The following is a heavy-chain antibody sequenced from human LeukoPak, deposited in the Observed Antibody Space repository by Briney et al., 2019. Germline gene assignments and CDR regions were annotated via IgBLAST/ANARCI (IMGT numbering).Heavy chain of an antibody. CDR2: ISSDGGST. V-gene: IGHV3-64*01. CDR1: GIIFSNHA. Sequence: GGSLRLSCAASGIIFSNHAMHWGRQGPGKGLECISTISSDGGSTYYANSVKGRFTISRDNSKNTLYLQMGSLRAEHMAVYYCARGRQGAKTRYFDLWGRGTRVTVSS. D-gene: IGHD1-26*01. J-gene: IGHJ2*01. CDR3: ARGRQGAKTRYFDL.